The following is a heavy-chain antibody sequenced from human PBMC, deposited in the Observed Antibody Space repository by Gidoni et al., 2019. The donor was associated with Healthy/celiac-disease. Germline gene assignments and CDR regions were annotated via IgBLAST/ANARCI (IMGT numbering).Heavy chain of an antibody. CDR1: GGSFSGYY. J-gene: IGHJ4*02. CDR3: ARGVGEVVAANRHVDY. V-gene: IGHV4-34*01. CDR2: INHSGST. D-gene: IGHD2-15*01. Sequence: QVQLQQWGAGLLKPSETLSLTCAVYGGSFSGYYWSWIRQPPGKGLEWIGEINHSGSTNYNPSLKSRVTISVDTSKNQFSLKLSSVTAADTAVYYCARGVGEVVAANRHVDYWGQGTLVTVSS.